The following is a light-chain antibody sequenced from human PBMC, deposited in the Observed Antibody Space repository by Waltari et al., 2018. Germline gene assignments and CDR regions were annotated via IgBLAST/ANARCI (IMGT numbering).Light chain of an antibody. Sequence: SYELTQPPSVSVSPGQTATITCSGDKLGDKYACWYQQRPGQSPTQVIYQDTKRPSGNPARLSGSNSGNTATLTISGAQAMDEADYYCQAWDSNTVVFGGGTKLTVL. CDR2: QDT. CDR3: QAWDSNTVV. V-gene: IGLV3-1*01. J-gene: IGLJ2*01. CDR1: KLGDKY.